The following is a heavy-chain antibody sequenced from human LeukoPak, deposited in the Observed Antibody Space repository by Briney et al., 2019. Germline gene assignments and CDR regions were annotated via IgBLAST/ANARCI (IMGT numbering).Heavy chain of an antibody. CDR3: ASLVGDFDY. J-gene: IGHJ4*02. CDR2: ISSSSSTI. V-gene: IGHV3-48*02. CDR1: GFTFSSYS. Sequence: GGSLRLSCAASGFTFSSYSMNWVRQAPGKGLEWVSYISSSSSTIYYADSVKGRFTISRDNAKNSLYPQMNSLRDEDTAVYYCASLVGDFDYWGQGTLVTVSS. D-gene: IGHD1-26*01.